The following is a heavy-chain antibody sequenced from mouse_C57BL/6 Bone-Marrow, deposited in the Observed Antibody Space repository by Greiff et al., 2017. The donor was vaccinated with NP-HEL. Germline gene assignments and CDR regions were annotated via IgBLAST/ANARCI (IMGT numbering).Heavy chain of an antibody. D-gene: IGHD2-5*01. CDR1: GYSITSGYY. CDR2: ISYDGSN. CDR3: ARGDSTLDY. J-gene: IGHJ2*01. Sequence: DVQLQESGPGLVKPSQSLSLTCSVSGYSITSGYYWNWIRQFPGNKLEWMGYISYDGSNNYNPSLKNRISITRDTSKNQFFLKLNSVTTEDTATYYCARGDSTLDYWGQGTTLTVAS. V-gene: IGHV3-6*01.